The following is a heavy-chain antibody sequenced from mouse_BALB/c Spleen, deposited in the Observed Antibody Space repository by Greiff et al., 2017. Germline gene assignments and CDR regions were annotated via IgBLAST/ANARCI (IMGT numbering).Heavy chain of an antibody. J-gene: IGHJ3*01. CDR2: IRSKSNNYAI. CDR1: GFTFNTYA. D-gene: IGHD2-4*01. Sequence: EVQRVEPGGGLVQPKGSLKLSCAASGFTFNTYAMNWVRQSPGKGLEWVARIRSKSNNYAIYYADSVKDRFTISRDESQSMLYLQMINLKTEDTAMYYFVRRGYDYDEFAYWGQGTLVTVSA. V-gene: IGHV10-1*02. CDR3: VRRGYDYDEFAY.